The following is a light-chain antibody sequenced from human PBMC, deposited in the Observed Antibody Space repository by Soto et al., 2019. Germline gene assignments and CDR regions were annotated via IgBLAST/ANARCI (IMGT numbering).Light chain of an antibody. CDR3: QQLHSYPIT. CDR2: AAS. J-gene: IGKJ5*01. Sequence: ILLTQSPSSLSASVGDRVTITCRASQGIDTSLAWCQQKPGKAPKLLIYAASNFQSGVPSRFSGSGSGTHFTLTISSLQPEDFATYYCQQLHSYPITFGQGTRLEIK. V-gene: IGKV1-9*01. CDR1: QGIDTS.